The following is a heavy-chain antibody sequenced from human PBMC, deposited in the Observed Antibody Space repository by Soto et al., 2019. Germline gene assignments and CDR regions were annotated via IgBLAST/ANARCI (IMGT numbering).Heavy chain of an antibody. D-gene: IGHD1-26*01. Sequence: SETLSLTCTVSGGSISSGGYYWSWIRQHPGKGLEWIGYIYYSGSTYYNPSLKSRVTISVDTSKNQFSLKLSSVTAADTAVYYCARDKGSIVGATGLLRYFDYWGQGTLVTVSS. CDR3: ARDKGSIVGATGLLRYFDY. CDR1: GGSISSGGYY. J-gene: IGHJ4*02. CDR2: IYYSGST. V-gene: IGHV4-31*03.